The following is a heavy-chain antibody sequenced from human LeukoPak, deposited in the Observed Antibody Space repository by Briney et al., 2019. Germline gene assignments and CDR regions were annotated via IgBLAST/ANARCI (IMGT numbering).Heavy chain of an antibody. J-gene: IGHJ4*02. CDR1: GGSISSYY. D-gene: IGHD5-18*01. V-gene: IGHV4-59*01. CDR3: ARVDTAMASYYFDY. Sequence: SETLSLTCTVSGGSISSYYWSWIRQPPGKGLEWIGYIYYSGSTNYNPSLKSRVTISVDTSKNPFSLKLSSVTAADTAVYYCARVDTAMASYYFDYWGQGTLVTVSS. CDR2: IYYSGST.